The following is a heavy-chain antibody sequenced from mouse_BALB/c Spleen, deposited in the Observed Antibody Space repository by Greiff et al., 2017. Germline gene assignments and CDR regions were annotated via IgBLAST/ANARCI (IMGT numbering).Heavy chain of an antibody. V-gene: IGHV14-3*02. J-gene: IGHJ4*01. CDR3: ALTTVVAPYAMDY. CDR2: IDPENGNT. D-gene: IGHD1-1*01. CDR1: GFNIKDTY. Sequence: VQLQQSGAELVKPGASVKLSCTASGFNIKDTYMHWVKQRPEQGLEWIGWIDPENGNTIYDPKFQGKASITADTSSNTAYLQLSSLTSEDTAVYYCALTTVVAPYAMDYWGQGTSVTVSS.